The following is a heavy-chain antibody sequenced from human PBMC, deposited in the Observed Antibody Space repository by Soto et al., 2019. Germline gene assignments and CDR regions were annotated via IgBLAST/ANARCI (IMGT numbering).Heavy chain of an antibody. CDR3: AKGGSAALIAPSGRDNWFDP. CDR1: GFAFDDYV. CDR2: ITWNGGTI. J-gene: IGHJ5*02. D-gene: IGHD6-13*01. V-gene: IGHV3-9*01. Sequence: GGSLRLSCAASGFAFDDYVMHWVRQPPGRGLEWVSGITWNGGTIRYVDSVKGRFTISRDNAENSLYLQMNSLRPEDTAVYYCAKGGSAALIAPSGRDNWFDPWGQGTQVTVS.